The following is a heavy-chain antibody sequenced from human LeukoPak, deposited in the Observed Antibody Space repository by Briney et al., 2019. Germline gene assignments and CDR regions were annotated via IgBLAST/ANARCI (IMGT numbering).Heavy chain of an antibody. J-gene: IGHJ6*04. CDR3: ARGYSGSPYYFSMDV. CDR1: GGSINSAGSY. CDR2: IYYSGNT. Sequence: SETLSLTCTVSGGSINSAGSYWTWIRQHPGKGLEWIGYIYYSGNTYYNPSLKNRLTISVDMSKNQFSLKLSSVTAADTAVFYCARGYSGSPYYFSMDVWGKGTTVTVSS. V-gene: IGHV4-31*03. D-gene: IGHD5-12*01.